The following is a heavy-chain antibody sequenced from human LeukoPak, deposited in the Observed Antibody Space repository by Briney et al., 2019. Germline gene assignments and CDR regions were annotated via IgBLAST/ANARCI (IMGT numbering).Heavy chain of an antibody. Sequence: GGSLRLSCAASGFTFSSYGMHWVRQAPGKGLEWVAVISYDGSNKYYADSVKGRFTISRDNSKNTLYLQMNSLRAEDTAVYYCTTLYPSSSSWYYFDYWGQGTLVTVSS. J-gene: IGHJ4*02. CDR3: TTLYPSSSSWYYFDY. V-gene: IGHV3-30*03. CDR2: ISYDGSNK. D-gene: IGHD6-13*01. CDR1: GFTFSSYG.